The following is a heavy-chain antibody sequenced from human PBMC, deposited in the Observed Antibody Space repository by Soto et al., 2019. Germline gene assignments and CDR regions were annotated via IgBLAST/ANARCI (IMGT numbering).Heavy chain of an antibody. CDR2: IVPITGMT. Sequence: QVQLVQSGAEVKKPGSSVRVSCTPSGGTFSSYTISWVRPAPGQGLEWMGRIVPITGMTRYAQNFQGRLTITAVTSTTTAYLELSSLTSEDSAVYFCSRGVASLVDSWGQGTQVTVSS. CDR1: GGTFSSYT. D-gene: IGHD2-15*01. CDR3: SRGVASLVDS. V-gene: IGHV1-69*02. J-gene: IGHJ4*02.